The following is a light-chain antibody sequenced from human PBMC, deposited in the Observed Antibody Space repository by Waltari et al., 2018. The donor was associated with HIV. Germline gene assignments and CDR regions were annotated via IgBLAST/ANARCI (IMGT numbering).Light chain of an antibody. CDR3: SSFAGSNNLMV. Sequence: QSALTQPPSASGSPGQSVTIPCTGTSSDVGGYNYVSWYQQHPGKDPKLMIYQVNKRPSGVPARFSGTKSGNRASLTVSGLQAEDEADYYCSSFAGSNNLMVFGGGTKLTVL. J-gene: IGLJ2*01. CDR2: QVN. CDR1: SSDVGGYNY. V-gene: IGLV2-8*01.